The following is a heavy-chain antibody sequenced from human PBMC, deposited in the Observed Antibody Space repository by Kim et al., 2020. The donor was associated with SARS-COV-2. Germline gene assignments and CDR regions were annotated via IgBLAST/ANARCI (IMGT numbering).Heavy chain of an antibody. Sequence: GGSLRLSCAASGFTFSSYAMSWVRQAPGKGLEWVSAISGSGGSTYYADSVKGRFTISRDNSKNTLYLQMNSLRAEDTAVYYCAHPRAIYDSSGYLRNDYWGQGTLVTVSS. CDR3: AHPRAIYDSSGYLRNDY. J-gene: IGHJ4*02. V-gene: IGHV3-23*01. CDR2: ISGSGGST. D-gene: IGHD3-22*01. CDR1: GFTFSSYA.